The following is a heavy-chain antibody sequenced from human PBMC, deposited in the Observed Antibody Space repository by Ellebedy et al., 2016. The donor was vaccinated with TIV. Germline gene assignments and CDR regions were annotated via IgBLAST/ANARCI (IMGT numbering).Heavy chain of an antibody. J-gene: IGHJ4*02. V-gene: IGHV3-66*04. CDR1: GFTVSSNY. D-gene: IGHD2-15*01. CDR2: IYSGGST. Sequence: GESLKISXAASGFTVSSNYMSWVRQAPGKGLEWVSVIYSGGSTYYADSVKGRFTISRDNSKNTLYLQMNSLRAEDTAVYYCAKHCSGGSCYQGDYWGQGTLVTVSS. CDR3: AKHCSGGSCYQGDY.